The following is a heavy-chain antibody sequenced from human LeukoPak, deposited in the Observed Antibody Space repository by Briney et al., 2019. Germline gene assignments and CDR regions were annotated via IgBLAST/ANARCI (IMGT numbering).Heavy chain of an antibody. J-gene: IGHJ4*02. CDR1: GFTFSSYW. CDR2: INSDGSST. CDR3: ARDPHGDYVGFDFDY. D-gene: IGHD4-17*01. V-gene: IGHV3-74*01. Sequence: PGGSLRLSCAASGFTFSSYWMHWVRQAPGKGLVWVSRINSDGSSTSYADSVKGRFTISRDNAKNTLYLQMNSLRAEDTAVYYCARDPHGDYVGFDFDYWGQGTLVTVSS.